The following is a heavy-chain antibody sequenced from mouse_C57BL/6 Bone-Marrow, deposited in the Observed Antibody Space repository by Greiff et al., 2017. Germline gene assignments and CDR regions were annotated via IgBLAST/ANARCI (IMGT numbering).Heavy chain of an antibody. CDR2: ISYSGST. D-gene: IGHD1-1*01. Sequence: VQLQQSGPGLAKPSQTLSLTCSVTGYSITSDYWNWIRKFPGNKLEYMGYISYSGSTYYNPSLKSRISITRDTSKNQYYLQLNSVTTEDTATYYCARGPKIYYYGSSSWYFDVWGTGTTVTVSS. V-gene: IGHV3-8*01. J-gene: IGHJ1*03. CDR3: ARGPKIYYYGSSSWYFDV. CDR1: GYSITSDY.